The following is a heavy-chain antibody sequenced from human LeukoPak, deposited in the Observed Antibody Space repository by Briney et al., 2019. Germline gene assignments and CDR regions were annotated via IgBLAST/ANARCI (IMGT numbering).Heavy chain of an antibody. D-gene: IGHD5-18*01. CDR3: AKARRDTAMVDAFDY. Sequence: GGSLRLSCAASGFTFSSYGMHWVRQALGKGLEWVAVISSDGSNKYYADSVKGRFTISRDNSKNTLYLQMNSLRAEDTAVYYCAKARRDTAMVDAFDYWGQGTLVTVSS. J-gene: IGHJ4*02. V-gene: IGHV3-30*18. CDR1: GFTFSSYG. CDR2: ISSDGSNK.